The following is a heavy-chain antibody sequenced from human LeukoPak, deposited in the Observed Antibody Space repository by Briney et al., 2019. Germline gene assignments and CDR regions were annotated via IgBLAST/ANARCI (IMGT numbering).Heavy chain of an antibody. CDR1: GFTSSSFT. D-gene: IGHD3-16*01. Sequence: PRGSLRLSCAASGFTSSSFTMTWVRQAPGEGLEWVSAIGGRGGSTYYADFLEGRFTIARDNSKDMVYLQMNSLKVEDTAIYYCGKEGGAWGQGTKVTVSS. CDR2: IGGRGGST. J-gene: IGHJ5*02. V-gene: IGHV3-23*01. CDR3: GKEGGA.